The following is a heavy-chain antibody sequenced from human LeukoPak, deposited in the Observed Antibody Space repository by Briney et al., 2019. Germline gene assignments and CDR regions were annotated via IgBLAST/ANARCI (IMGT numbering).Heavy chain of an antibody. D-gene: IGHD3-22*01. CDR3: AREWFYDSSGYYVY. CDR2: ISGSGRTI. CDR1: GFTFSSYS. J-gene: IGHJ4*02. V-gene: IGHV3-48*02. Sequence: GGSLRLSCAASGFTFSSYSMNWVRQAPGKGLEWVSYISGSGRTIYYADSVKGRFTVSRDNAKNSLYLQINSLRDEDTAVYYCAREWFYDSSGYYVYWGQGTLVTVSS.